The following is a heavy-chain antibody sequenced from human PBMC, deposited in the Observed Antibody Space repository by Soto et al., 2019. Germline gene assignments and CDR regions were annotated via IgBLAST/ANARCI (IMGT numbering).Heavy chain of an antibody. Sequence: ASVKVSCKASGYTFTSYGISWVRQAPGQGLEWMGIIYPGDSDTRYSPSFQGQVTISADKSISTAYLQWSSLKASDTAMYYCARTYYYGSGSYNWFDPWGQGTLVTVSS. D-gene: IGHD3-10*01. V-gene: IGHV5-51*01. J-gene: IGHJ5*02. CDR2: IYPGDSDT. CDR1: GYTFTSYG. CDR3: ARTYYYGSGSYNWFDP.